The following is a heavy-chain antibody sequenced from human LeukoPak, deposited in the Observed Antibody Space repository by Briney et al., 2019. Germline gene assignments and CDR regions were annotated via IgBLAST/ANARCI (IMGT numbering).Heavy chain of an antibody. CDR2: ISYDGSNR. CDR3: AKDRLMDPGTFTGYFDS. D-gene: IGHD3-9*01. V-gene: IGHV3-30*18. Sequence: GGSLRLSCVASGFTFSRNGMHWARQAPGKGLEWVAVISYDGSNRYYVDSVKGRFTISRDNSKNTLYLQMNSLRGEDTAVYYCAKDRLMDPGTFTGYFDSWGQGILVAVSS. J-gene: IGHJ4*02. CDR1: GFTFSRNG.